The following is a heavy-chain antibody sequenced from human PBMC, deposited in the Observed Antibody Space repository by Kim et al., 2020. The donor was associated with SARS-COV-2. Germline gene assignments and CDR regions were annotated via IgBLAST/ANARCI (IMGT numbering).Heavy chain of an antibody. CDR1: GGSFSGYY. J-gene: IGHJ6*02. V-gene: IGHV4-34*01. Sequence: SETLSLTCAVYGGSFSGYYWSWIRQPPGKGLEWIGEINHSGSTNYNPSLKSRVTISVDTSKNQFSLKLSSVTAADTAVYYCARVLTGTTSQGGQYYYYGMDVWGQGTTVTVSS. CDR3: ARVLTGTTSQGGQYYYYGMDV. CDR2: INHSGST. D-gene: IGHD1-1*01.